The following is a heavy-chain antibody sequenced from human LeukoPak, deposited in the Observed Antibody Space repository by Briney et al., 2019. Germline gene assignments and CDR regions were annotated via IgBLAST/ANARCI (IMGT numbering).Heavy chain of an antibody. D-gene: IGHD4-17*01. J-gene: IGHJ4*02. V-gene: IGHV4-59*01. CDR3: ARVGTTVKVFDY. CDR2: IYYSGST. CDR1: CGSISSYY. Sequence: SETLSLTCTVSCGSISSYYWSWIRQPPGKGLEWIGYIYYSGSTNYNPSLKSRVTISVDTSKNQFSLKVSSVTAADSAVYYCARVGTTVKVFDYWGQGTLVTVSS.